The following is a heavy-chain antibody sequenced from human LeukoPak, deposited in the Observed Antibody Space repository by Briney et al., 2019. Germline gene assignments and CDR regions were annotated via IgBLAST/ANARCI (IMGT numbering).Heavy chain of an antibody. J-gene: IGHJ4*02. Sequence: PGGSLRLSCAASGFTFSSYSMNWVRQAPGRGLERVSSISSSSSYIYYADSVKGRFTISRDNAKNSLYLQMNSLRAEDTAVYYRATFKWLRYFDYWGQGTLVTVSS. D-gene: IGHD5-12*01. CDR2: ISSSSSYI. CDR1: GFTFSSYS. CDR3: ATFKWLRYFDY. V-gene: IGHV3-21*04.